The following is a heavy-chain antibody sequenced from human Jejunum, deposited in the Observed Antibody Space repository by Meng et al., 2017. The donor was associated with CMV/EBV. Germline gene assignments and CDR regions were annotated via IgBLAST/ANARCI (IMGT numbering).Heavy chain of an antibody. CDR3: MMYQNWGVTDY. CDR1: GGTFHSFT. D-gene: IGHD3-10*01. J-gene: IGHJ4*02. Sequence: SCKASGGTFHSFTIFWVRHAPGQGLQSLGGIVPMFGTSHYAQDFQGRVSITTDESTSTVYMELNSLRSDDTALYYCMMYQNWGVTDYWGQGTLVTVSS. V-gene: IGHV1-69*05. CDR2: IVPMFGTS.